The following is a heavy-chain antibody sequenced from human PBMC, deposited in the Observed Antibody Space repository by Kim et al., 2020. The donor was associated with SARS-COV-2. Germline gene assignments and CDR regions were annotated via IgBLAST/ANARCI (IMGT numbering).Heavy chain of an antibody. CDR1: GFSLNARGMC. CDR3: ARAPQTVTSYYFDS. Sequence: SGPTLVNPTQTLTLTCTFSGFSLNARGMCVNWMRQPPGKALEWLARIDWDDDKFYNTSLKTRLSISKDSSRNQVVLRMTNMDPVDTATYYCARAPQTVTSYYFDSWGQGTLAT. CDR2: IDWDDDK. D-gene: IGHD4-17*01. V-gene: IGHV2-70*17. J-gene: IGHJ4*02.